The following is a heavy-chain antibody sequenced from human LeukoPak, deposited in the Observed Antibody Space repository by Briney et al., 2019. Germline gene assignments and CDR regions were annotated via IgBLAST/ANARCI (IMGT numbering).Heavy chain of an antibody. CDR2: IYFGWIT. D-gene: IGHD2-2*01. J-gene: IGHJ4*02. CDR1: GGPMNRYY. V-gene: IGHV4-59*08. Sequence: PSETLSLIHTVSGGPMNRYYWIWIRQPPGKALEGMGCIYFGWITHSTPTMDSRDTISVETSNNQFSLKLNSVSAANAAVYYCARQSRVVPSAIYYWGQGTLVTVSS. CDR3: ARQSRVVPSAIYY.